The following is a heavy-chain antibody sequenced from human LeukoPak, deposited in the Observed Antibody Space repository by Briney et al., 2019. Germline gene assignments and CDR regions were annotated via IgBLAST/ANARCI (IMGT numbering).Heavy chain of an antibody. CDR2: IYYSGST. CDR3: ARERMAAVDY. CDR1: GGSISSGGYY. J-gene: IGHJ4*02. Sequence: SRTLSLTCTVSGGSISSGGYYWSWIRQHPGKGLEWIGYIYYSGSTYYNPSLKSRVTISVDTSKNQFSLKLSSVTAADTAVYYCARERMAAVDYWGQGTLVTVSS. V-gene: IGHV4-31*03. D-gene: IGHD6-13*01.